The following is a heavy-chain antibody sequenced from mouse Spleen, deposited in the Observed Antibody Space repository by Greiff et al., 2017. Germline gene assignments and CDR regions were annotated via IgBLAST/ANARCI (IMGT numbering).Heavy chain of an antibody. CDR1: GFTFSDYG. V-gene: IGHV5-15*01. CDR3: ARHGGPTSYYYAMDY. D-gene: IGHD6-1*01. Sequence: EVKLVESGGGLVKPGGSLKLSCAASGFTFSDYGMAWVRQAPGKGPEWVAFISNLAYSIYYADTVTGRFTISRENAKNTLYLEMSSLRSEDTAMYYCARHGGPTSYYYAMDYWGQGASVTVSS. CDR2: ISNLAYSI. J-gene: IGHJ4*01.